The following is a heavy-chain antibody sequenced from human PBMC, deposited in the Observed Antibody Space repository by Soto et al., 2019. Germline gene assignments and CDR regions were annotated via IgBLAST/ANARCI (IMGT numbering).Heavy chain of an antibody. CDR1: GGSISSYY. Sequence: ETLSLTCTVSGGSISSYYWSWIRQPPGKGLEWIGYIYYSGSTNYNPSLKSRVTISVDTSKNQFSLKLSSVTAADTAVYYCARGVMYDILTGYYITPGYYFDYWGQGTLVTVSS. D-gene: IGHD3-9*01. CDR3: ARGVMYDILTGYYITPGYYFDY. J-gene: IGHJ4*02. V-gene: IGHV4-59*01. CDR2: IYYSGST.